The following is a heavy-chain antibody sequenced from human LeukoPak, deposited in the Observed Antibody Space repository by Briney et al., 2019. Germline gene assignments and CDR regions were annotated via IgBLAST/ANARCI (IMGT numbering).Heavy chain of an antibody. J-gene: IGHJ6*02. CDR2: IYYSGST. V-gene: IGHV4-59*11. CDR3: ARDRYRYYGMDV. D-gene: IGHD1-26*01. Sequence: SETLSLTCTVSGGSISSHYWSWIRQPPGKGLEWIGYIYYSGSTNYNPSLKSRVTISVDTSKNQFSLKLSSVTAADTAVYYCARDRYRYYGMDVWGQGTTVTVSS. CDR1: GGSISSHY.